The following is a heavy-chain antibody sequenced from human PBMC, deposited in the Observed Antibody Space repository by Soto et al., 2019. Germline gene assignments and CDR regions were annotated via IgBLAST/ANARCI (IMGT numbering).Heavy chain of an antibody. J-gene: IGHJ4*02. Sequence: VQLLESGGGLVQPGGSLRLSCVASGFTFKNYDMRWVRQAPGKGLEWVSGISGSGAITYYADSVRGRFTISRDNSKTTLYLQLNSLRAEDTAIYYCAKDRQFRSYYESAGHYNNWGQGTLVTVSS. CDR2: ISGSGAIT. CDR1: GFTFKNYD. CDR3: AKDRQFRSYYESAGHYNN. V-gene: IGHV3-23*01. D-gene: IGHD3-10*01.